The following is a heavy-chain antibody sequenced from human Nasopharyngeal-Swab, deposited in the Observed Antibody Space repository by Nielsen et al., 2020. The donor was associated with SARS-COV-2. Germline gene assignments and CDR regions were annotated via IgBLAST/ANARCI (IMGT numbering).Heavy chain of an antibody. D-gene: IGHD3-3*01. V-gene: IGHV3-74*01. Sequence: GESLKISCVASGFSFTTYWMHWVRQAPGKGLVWVSRINGDGTWISYADSVKGRFTISRDNSKNTVYLQMNSLRAEDTALYYCAKGLLFAGVVSYNRHYSYAMHVWGRGTTVTVSS. J-gene: IGHJ6*02. CDR3: AKGLLFAGVVSYNRHYSYAMHV. CDR1: GFSFTTYW. CDR2: INGDGTWI.